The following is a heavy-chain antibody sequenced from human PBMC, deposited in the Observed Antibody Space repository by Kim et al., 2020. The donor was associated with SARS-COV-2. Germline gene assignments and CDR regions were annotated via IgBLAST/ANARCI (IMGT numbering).Heavy chain of an antibody. V-gene: IGHV1-2*02. CDR1: GYTFTGYY. D-gene: IGHD3-22*01. CDR3: ARTSRDYYDSSGYRDAFDI. Sequence: ASVKVSCKASGYTFTGYYMHWVRQAPGQGLEWMGWINPNSGGTNYAQKFQGRVTMTRDTSISTAYMELSRLRSDDTAVYYCARTSRDYYDSSGYRDAFDIWGQGTMVTVSS. J-gene: IGHJ3*02. CDR2: INPNSGGT.